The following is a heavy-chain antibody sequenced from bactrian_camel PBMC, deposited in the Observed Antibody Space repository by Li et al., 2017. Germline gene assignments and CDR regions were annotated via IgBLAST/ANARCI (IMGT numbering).Heavy chain of an antibody. Sequence: HVQLVESGGGSVQVGGSLKLSCTHATYIFKEWEKCAMAWFRLAPGKPREGVGAVFTGTSLRMVAHSVEGRFTISHDPSKKAVYLQMNSLGPEDTGVYYCAASSGQWSELNQRAYSYWGQGTQVTVSS. CDR3: AASSGQWSELNQRAYSY. V-gene: IGHV3S53*01. D-gene: IGHD2*01. J-gene: IGHJ4*01. CDR2: FTGTSLR. CDR1: TYIFKEWEKC.